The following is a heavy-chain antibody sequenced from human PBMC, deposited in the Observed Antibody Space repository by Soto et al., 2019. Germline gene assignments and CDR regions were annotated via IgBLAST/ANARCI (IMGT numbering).Heavy chain of an antibody. V-gene: IGHV3-48*01. Sequence: PGGSMRLSCSASGFTFSSYCMHWVRPAPGKGLEWVSYISSSSSTIYYADSVKGRFTISRDNAKNSLYLQMNSLRAEDTAVYYCATRRNGDYAWYFDLWGRGTLVTVSS. CDR2: ISSSSSTI. J-gene: IGHJ2*01. CDR1: GFTFSSYC. CDR3: ATRRNGDYAWYFDL. D-gene: IGHD4-17*01.